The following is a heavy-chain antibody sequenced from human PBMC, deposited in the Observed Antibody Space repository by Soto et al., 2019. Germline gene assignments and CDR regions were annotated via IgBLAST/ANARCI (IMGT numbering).Heavy chain of an antibody. CDR1: GGSISSGGYY. J-gene: IGHJ4*02. Sequence: PSETLSLTCTVSGGSISSGGYYWSWIRQHPGKGLEWIGYIYYSGSTYYNPSLKSRVTISVDTSKNQFSLKLSSVTAADTAVYYCARGLLSLVPAATSLFDYWGQGTLVTSPQ. D-gene: IGHD2-2*01. CDR3: ARGLLSLVPAATSLFDY. V-gene: IGHV4-31*03. CDR2: IYYSGST.